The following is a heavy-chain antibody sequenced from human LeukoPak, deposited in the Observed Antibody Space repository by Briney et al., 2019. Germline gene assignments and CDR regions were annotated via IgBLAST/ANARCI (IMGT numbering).Heavy chain of an antibody. D-gene: IGHD2-2*01. V-gene: IGHV3-74*01. CDR3: VRSCSSGSCYGYKDY. CDR1: GFTFSSYW. Sequence: GGSLRLSCATSGFTFSSYWMDWVRQVPGKGLVWVSRVNGDGTSTSYADSVQGRFTISRDNAKNTLYLYMNSLRGDDTAIYFCVRSCSSGSCYGYKDYWGQGTLVTVSS. CDR2: VNGDGTST. J-gene: IGHJ4*02.